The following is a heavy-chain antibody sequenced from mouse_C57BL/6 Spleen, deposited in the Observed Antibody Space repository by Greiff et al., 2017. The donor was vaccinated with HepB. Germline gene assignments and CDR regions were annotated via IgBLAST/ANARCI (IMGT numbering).Heavy chain of an antibody. CDR2: IDPSDSYT. D-gene: IGHD2-3*01. Sequence: QVQLKQPGAELVMPGASVKLSCKASGYTFTSYWMHWVKQRPGQGLEWIGEIDPSDSYTNYNQKFKGKSTLTVDKSPSTAYMQLSSLTSEDSAVYYCARKRLLYYAMDYWGQGTSVTVSS. CDR1: GYTFTSYW. V-gene: IGHV1-69*01. J-gene: IGHJ4*01. CDR3: ARKRLLYYAMDY.